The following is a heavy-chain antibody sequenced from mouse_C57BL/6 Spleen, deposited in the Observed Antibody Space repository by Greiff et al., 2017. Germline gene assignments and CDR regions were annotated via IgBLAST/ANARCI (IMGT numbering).Heavy chain of an antibody. V-gene: IGHV1-39*01. CDR3: AWAHYYGSSYGDV. J-gene: IGHJ1*03. Sequence: VQLQQSGPELVKPGASVKISCKASGYSFTDYNMNWVKQSNGKSLEWIGVINPNYGTTSYNQKFKGKATLTVDQSSSTDYMQLNRLTSEDSAVYDCAWAHYYGSSYGDVWGTGTTVTVSS. CDR2: INPNYGTT. D-gene: IGHD1-1*01. CDR1: GYSFTDYN.